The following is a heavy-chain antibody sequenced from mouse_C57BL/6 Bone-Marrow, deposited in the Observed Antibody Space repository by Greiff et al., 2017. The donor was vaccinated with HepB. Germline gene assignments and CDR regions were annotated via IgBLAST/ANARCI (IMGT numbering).Heavy chain of an antibody. J-gene: IGHJ1*03. V-gene: IGHV1-50*01. CDR1: GYTFTSYW. Sequence: VQLQQPGAELVKPGASVKLSCKASGYTFTSYWMQWVKQRPGQGLEWIGEIDPSDSYTNYNQKFKGKATLTVDTSSSTAYMQLSSLTSEDSAVYYCARGDYYGSSYYWYFDVWGRGTTVTVSS. D-gene: IGHD1-1*01. CDR2: IDPSDSYT. CDR3: ARGDYYGSSYYWYFDV.